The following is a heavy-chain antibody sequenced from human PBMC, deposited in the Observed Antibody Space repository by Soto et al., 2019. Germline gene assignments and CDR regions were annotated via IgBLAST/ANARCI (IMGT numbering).Heavy chain of an antibody. V-gene: IGHV1-69*01. CDR2: IIPIFATV. J-gene: IGHJ4*02. D-gene: IGHD5-18*01. CDR1: GGSFSSNP. Sequence: QVQLVQSGSEVKKPGSSVKVSCKASGGSFSSNPISWVRQAPGQGLEWMAGIIPIFATVHYAQKFQGRVTITADESKSTAYMELTSLRSEDTAVYFCARGGRGYSSAPRYYFEYWGQGTLVTVSS. CDR3: ARGGRGYSSAPRYYFEY.